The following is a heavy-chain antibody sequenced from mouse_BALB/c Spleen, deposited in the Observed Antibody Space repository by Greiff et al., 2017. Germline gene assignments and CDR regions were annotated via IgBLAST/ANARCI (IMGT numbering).Heavy chain of an antibody. CDR3: GYGYAMDY. D-gene: IGHD2-12*01. V-gene: IGHV2-2*02. J-gene: IGHJ4*01. CDR1: GFSLTSYG. Sequence: VHLVESGPGLVQPSQSLSITCTVSGFSLTSYGVHWVRQSPGKGLEWLGVIWSGGSTDYNAAFISRLSISKDNSKSQVFFKMNSLQANDTAIYYCGYGYAMDYWGQGTSVTVSS. CDR2: IWSGGST.